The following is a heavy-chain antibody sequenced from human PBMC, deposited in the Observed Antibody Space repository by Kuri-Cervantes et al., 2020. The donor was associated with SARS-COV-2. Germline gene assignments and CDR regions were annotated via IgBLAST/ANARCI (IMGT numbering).Heavy chain of an antibody. CDR2: INHSGST. Sequence: SETLSLTCAGYSGSFSDYYWSWIRQTPEMGLEWIGEINHSGSTNYNPSLRSRVTMSVDTSKNQFSLKLSSVAAADTAVYYCARGRGCSGGSCYRGKRYWYFDLWGRGTLVTVDS. CDR1: SGSFSDYY. D-gene: IGHD2-15*01. V-gene: IGHV4-34*01. J-gene: IGHJ2*01. CDR3: ARGRGCSGGSCYRGKRYWYFDL.